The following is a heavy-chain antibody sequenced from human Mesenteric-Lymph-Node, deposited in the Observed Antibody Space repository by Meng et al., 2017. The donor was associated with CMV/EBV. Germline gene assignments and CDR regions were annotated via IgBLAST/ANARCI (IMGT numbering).Heavy chain of an antibody. D-gene: IGHD3-9*01. J-gene: IGHJ4*02. V-gene: IGHV6-1*01. Sequence: CAISGDSVSSNIAAWHWIRQSPSRGLEWLGRTYYRSKWYNDYAPSVKSRITINPDTSKNQFSLHLNSVTPEDTAVYYCATGSDCDYWGRGTLVTVSS. CDR3: ATGSDCDY. CDR1: GDSVSSNIAA. CDR2: TYYRSKWYN.